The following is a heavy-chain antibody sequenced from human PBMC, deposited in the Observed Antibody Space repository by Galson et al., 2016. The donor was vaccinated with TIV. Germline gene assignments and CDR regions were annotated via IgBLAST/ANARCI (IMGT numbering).Heavy chain of an antibody. CDR2: IIPRLGTE. D-gene: IGHD2-15*01. CDR3: ATRGAASDLLEDGYFDY. V-gene: IGHV1-69*06. Sequence: SVKVSCKATRGNLRKSAINWVRQAPGQGLEYMGGIIPRLGTEAYAHRLQDRLTITADKSTDTAYMELSSLKSEDTAVYYCATRGAASDLLEDGYFDYWGQGTLVTVSS. J-gene: IGHJ4*02. CDR1: RGNLRKSA.